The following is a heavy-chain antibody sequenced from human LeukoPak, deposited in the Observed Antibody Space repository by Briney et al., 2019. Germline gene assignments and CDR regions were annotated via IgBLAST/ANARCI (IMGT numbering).Heavy chain of an antibody. V-gene: IGHV4-39*07. J-gene: IGHJ4*02. Sequence: SETLSLTCTVSGGSISSSSYYWGWIRQPPGKGLEWIGSIYYSGSTYYNPSLKSRVTISVDTSKNQFSLKLSSVTAADTAVYYCARNVLRYFDQLDYWGQGTLVTVSS. CDR1: GGSISSSSYY. D-gene: IGHD3-9*01. CDR2: IYYSGST. CDR3: ARNVLRYFDQLDY.